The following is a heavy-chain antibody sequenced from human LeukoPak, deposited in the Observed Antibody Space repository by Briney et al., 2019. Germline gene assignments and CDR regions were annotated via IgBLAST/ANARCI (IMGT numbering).Heavy chain of an antibody. Sequence: GASVKVSCKASGGTFSSYAISWVRQAPGQGLEWMGRINPNSGGTNYAQKFQGRVTMTRDTSISTAYMELSRLRSDDTAVYYCARASDSSGWYEFDYWGQGTLVTVSS. CDR1: GGTFSSYA. CDR2: INPNSGGT. J-gene: IGHJ4*02. V-gene: IGHV1-2*06. D-gene: IGHD6-19*01. CDR3: ARASDSSGWYEFDY.